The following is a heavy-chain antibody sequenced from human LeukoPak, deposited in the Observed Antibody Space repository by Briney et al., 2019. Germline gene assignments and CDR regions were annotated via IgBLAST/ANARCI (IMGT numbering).Heavy chain of an antibody. Sequence: GGSLRLSCAASGFTFSNYGMHWVRQAPGKGLEWVAYIRNDGSNEYYADSVKGRFTISRDNAKNSLYLQMNSLRAEDTAVYYCARDRAMIVVPYLDYWGQGTLVTVSS. J-gene: IGHJ4*02. CDR1: GFTFSNYG. D-gene: IGHD3-22*01. CDR3: ARDRAMIVVPYLDY. CDR2: IRNDGSNE. V-gene: IGHV3-30*02.